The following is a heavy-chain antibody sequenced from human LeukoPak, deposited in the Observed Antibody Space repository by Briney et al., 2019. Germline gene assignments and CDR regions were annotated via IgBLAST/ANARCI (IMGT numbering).Heavy chain of an antibody. D-gene: IGHD3-3*01. CDR3: ARLSITILGVPTY. CDR2: INPNSGGT. Sequence: ASVKVSCKASGYTFTGYYMHWVRQAPGQGLEWMGWINPNSGGTNYAQKFQGRVTMTRDTSISTAYMELSRLRSDDTAVYYCARLSITILGVPTYWGQGTLVTVSS. V-gene: IGHV1-2*02. CDR1: GYTFTGYY. J-gene: IGHJ4*02.